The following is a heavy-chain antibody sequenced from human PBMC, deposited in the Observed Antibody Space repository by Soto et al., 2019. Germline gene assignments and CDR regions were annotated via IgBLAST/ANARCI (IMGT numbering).Heavy chain of an antibody. D-gene: IGHD6-19*01. CDR3: AKDGVGVAVAPFDY. V-gene: IGHV3-30*18. CDR1: GFTFSSYG. CDR2: ISYDGSNK. Sequence: QVQLVESGGGVVQPGRSLRLSCAASGFTFSSYGMHWVRQAPGKGLEWVAVISYDGSNKYYADSVKGRFTISRDNSKNTLYLQMNSLRAEDTAVYYCAKDGVGVAVAPFDYWGQGTLVTVSS. J-gene: IGHJ4*02.